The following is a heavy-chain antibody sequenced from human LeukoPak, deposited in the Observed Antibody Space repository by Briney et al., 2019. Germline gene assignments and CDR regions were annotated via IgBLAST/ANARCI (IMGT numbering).Heavy chain of an antibody. V-gene: IGHV3-11*04. D-gene: IGHD5-24*01. J-gene: IGHJ4*02. CDR1: GFSFSVYY. CDR3: ARRDGYNSYYFDF. Sequence: GGSLRLSCAASGFSFSVYYMSWIRQAPGKGLEWVSYISSSGTTIHYADSVRGRFTISRDNAKSPLYLQMHSLRAEDTAVYYCARRDGYNSYYFDFWGQGTLVTVSS. CDR2: ISSSGTTI.